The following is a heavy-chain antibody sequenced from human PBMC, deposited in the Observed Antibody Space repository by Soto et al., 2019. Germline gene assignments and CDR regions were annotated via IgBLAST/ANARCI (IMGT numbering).Heavy chain of an antibody. CDR2: IYYSGST. CDR3: ARGSTMVRGVNPGGYYYMDV. D-gene: IGHD3-10*01. J-gene: IGHJ6*03. CDR1: GGSISSYY. V-gene: IGHV4-59*01. Sequence: NPSETLSLTCTVSGGSISSYYWSWIRQPPGKGLEWIGYIYYSGSTNYNPSLKSRVTISVDTSKNQFSLKLSSVTAADTAVYYCARGSTMVRGVNPGGYYYMDVWGKGTTVTVSS.